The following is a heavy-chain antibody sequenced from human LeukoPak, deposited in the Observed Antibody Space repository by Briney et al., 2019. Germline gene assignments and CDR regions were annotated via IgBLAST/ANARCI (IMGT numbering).Heavy chain of an antibody. J-gene: IGHJ4*02. D-gene: IGHD2-2*02. CDR1: GGSISSHY. CDR3: ARNYCSSTSCYTPFDY. V-gene: IGHV4-59*11. Sequence: SETLSLTCTVSGGSISSHYWSWIRQPPGKGLEWIGYIYYSGSTNYNPSLKSRVTISVDTSMNQFSLKLSSVTAADTAVYYCARNYCSSTSCYTPFDYWGQGTLVTVSS. CDR2: IYYSGST.